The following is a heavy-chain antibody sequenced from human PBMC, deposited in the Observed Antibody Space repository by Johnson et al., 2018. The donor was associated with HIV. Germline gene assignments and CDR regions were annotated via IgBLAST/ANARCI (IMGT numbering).Heavy chain of an antibody. Sequence: VQLVESGGGLVQPGGSLRLSCAASGFTVSSNYMSWVRQAPGKGLEWVSVIYSGGSTYYADSVKGRFTISRDNSKNTLYLQMNSLRAEDTAVYYCARKPTIDSSGPHAFDIWGQGTMVTVSS. D-gene: IGHD3-22*01. J-gene: IGHJ3*02. CDR3: ARKPTIDSSGPHAFDI. CDR2: IYSGGST. CDR1: GFTVSSNY. V-gene: IGHV3-66*02.